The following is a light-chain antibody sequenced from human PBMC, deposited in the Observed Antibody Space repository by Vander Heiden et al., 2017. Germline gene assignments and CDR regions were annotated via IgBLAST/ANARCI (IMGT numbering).Light chain of an antibody. V-gene: IGKV1-27*01. CDR3: QTYDSAPWT. J-gene: IGKJ1*01. CDR1: QAISYY. CDR2: GAS. Sequence: DIHMTQSPSSLSASVGDRVTITCRASQAISYYLAWYQQKPGKAPKLLIYGASTLQSGVPPRFSGSGSGTDFTLTISSLQPGDVANYYCQTYDSAPWTFGQGTKVEIK.